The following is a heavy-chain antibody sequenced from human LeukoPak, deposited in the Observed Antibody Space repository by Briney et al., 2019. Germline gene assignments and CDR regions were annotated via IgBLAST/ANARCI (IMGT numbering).Heavy chain of an antibody. Sequence: GGSLRLSRAASGFTFSDYWMHWVRQAPGKGLVWVSIINTDTRGTYYADSVKGRFTISRDNAKNTLYLQMNSLRAEDTAVYYCARAGAYHFDNWGQGTLVTVSS. J-gene: IGHJ4*02. D-gene: IGHD3-16*01. CDR3: ARAGAYHFDN. V-gene: IGHV3-74*01. CDR2: INTDTRGT. CDR1: GFTFSDYW.